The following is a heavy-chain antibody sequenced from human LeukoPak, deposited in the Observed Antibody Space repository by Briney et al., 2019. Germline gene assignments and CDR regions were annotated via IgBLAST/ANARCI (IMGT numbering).Heavy chain of an antibody. Sequence: GGSLRLSCAASGFTFSSYAMSWVCQAPAKGLELVSAISGSGGSTYYDDSVNGRFTISRDNSKNTLYLQMNSLRAEDTAVYYCAFGSCYSCYYYYGMDVWGQGTTVTVSS. V-gene: IGHV3-23*01. CDR3: AFGSCYSCYYYYGMDV. CDR2: ISGSGGST. D-gene: IGHD2-15*01. J-gene: IGHJ6*02. CDR1: GFTFSSYA.